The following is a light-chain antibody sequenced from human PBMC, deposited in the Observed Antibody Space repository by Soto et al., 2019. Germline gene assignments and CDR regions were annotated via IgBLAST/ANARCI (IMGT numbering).Light chain of an antibody. Sequence: DIQMTQSPSSLSASVGDSVTISCRAAQSISTYLNWYQQKPGTAPRLLIYSASSVKTGVPPRFSGSGSGRDFTLTISSLRPEDIATYFCQQSYTSPPWTFGQGTKVDI. V-gene: IGKV1-39*01. CDR2: SAS. CDR1: QSISTY. CDR3: QQSYTSPPWT. J-gene: IGKJ1*01.